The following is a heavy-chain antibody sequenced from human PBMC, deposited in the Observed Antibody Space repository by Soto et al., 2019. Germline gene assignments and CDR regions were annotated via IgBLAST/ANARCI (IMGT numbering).Heavy chain of an antibody. Sequence: SETLSLTCTVSGGSISSGGYYWSWIRQHPGKGLEWIGYIYYSGSTYYNPSLKSRVTVSVDTSKNQISLNLTSVTAADTAIYYCARDFFGNHYFDFWGQGILVTVSS. CDR1: GGSISSGGYY. V-gene: IGHV4-31*03. D-gene: IGHD3-10*01. J-gene: IGHJ4*02. CDR2: IYYSGST. CDR3: ARDFFGNHYFDF.